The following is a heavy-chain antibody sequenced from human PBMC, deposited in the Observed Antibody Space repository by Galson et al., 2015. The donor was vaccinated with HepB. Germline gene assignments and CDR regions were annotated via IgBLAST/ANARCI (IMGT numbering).Heavy chain of an antibody. Sequence: SVKVSCKASGGTFSSYALNWVRQAPGQGLEWMGGTVPILGSANFTKKFQGRVTISADMSTNTAYMELSRLTSDDTSVYYCARGGISVSNWGYWFDPWGQGTPVIVSS. V-gene: IGHV1-69*10. J-gene: IGHJ5*02. CDR2: TVPILGSA. CDR1: GGTFSSYA. CDR3: ARGGISVSNWGYWFDP. D-gene: IGHD6-19*01.